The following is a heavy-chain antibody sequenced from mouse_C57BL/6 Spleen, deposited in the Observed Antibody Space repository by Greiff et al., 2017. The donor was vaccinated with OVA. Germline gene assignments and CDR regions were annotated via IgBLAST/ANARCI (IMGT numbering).Heavy chain of an antibody. D-gene: IGHD1-1*01. Sequence: QVQLKQPGAELVRPGTSVKLSCKASGYTFTSYWMHWVKQRPGQGLEWIGVIDPSDSYTNYNQKFKGKATLTVDTSSSTAYMQLSSLTSEDSAVYYCARRGRGYYGSSYFDVWGTGTTVTVSS. CDR1: GYTFTSYW. CDR2: IDPSDSYT. J-gene: IGHJ1*03. CDR3: ARRGRGYYGSSYFDV. V-gene: IGHV1-59*01.